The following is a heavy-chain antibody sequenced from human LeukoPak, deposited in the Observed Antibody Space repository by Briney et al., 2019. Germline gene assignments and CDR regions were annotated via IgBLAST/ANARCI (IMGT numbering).Heavy chain of an antibody. D-gene: IGHD1-26*01. Sequence: PGGSLRLSCVASGFTFSSYWMSWVRQAPGKGLEWVASISQDGSEIYYVDSVKGRFTISRDNAKNSLFLQMNSLRAEDMALYYCARGFSGRYHWYLGVWGRGTLVTVSS. CDR3: ARGFSGRYHWYLGV. CDR2: ISQDGSEI. CDR1: GFTFSSYW. V-gene: IGHV3-7*01. J-gene: IGHJ2*01.